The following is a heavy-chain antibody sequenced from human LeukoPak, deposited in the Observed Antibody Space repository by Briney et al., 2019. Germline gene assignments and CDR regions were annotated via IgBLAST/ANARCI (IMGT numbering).Heavy chain of an antibody. J-gene: IGHJ4*02. CDR2: IYGAGAT. V-gene: IGHV3-53*01. D-gene: IGHD6-6*01. Sequence: PGGSLRLSCAAYALTVSSEYLAWVRQAPGKGLEWISVIYGAGATYYADSVEGRFTISRDTYNNALYLQMNSLRVEDTAVYHCARLLPASRHYFDYWGRGTPVTVSS. CDR3: ARLLPASRHYFDY. CDR1: ALTVSSEY.